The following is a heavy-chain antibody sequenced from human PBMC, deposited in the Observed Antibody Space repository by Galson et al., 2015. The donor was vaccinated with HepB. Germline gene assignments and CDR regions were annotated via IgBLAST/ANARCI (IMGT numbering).Heavy chain of an antibody. CDR1: GFTFSSYA. CDR3: AKAGDRNIAAADPFDY. CDR2: ISGSGGST. Sequence: SLRLSCAASGFTFSSYAMSWVRQAPGKGLEWVSAISGSGGSTYYADSVKGRFTISRDNSKNTLYLQMNSLRAEDTAVYYCAKAGDRNIAAADPFDYWGQGTLVTVSS. J-gene: IGHJ4*02. D-gene: IGHD6-13*01. V-gene: IGHV3-23*01.